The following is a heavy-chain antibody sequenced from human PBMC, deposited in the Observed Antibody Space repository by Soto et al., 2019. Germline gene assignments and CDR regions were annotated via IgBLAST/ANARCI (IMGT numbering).Heavy chain of an antibody. J-gene: IGHJ4*02. CDR3: ARPPGYISDWYYFDL. V-gene: IGHV1-2*02. Sequence: AASVKVSCKASGYSFINYYTHWGRRAPGQGFEWRGRISPKSGVTDYAQKFQGRVSLTWDTSLNTAYMELSSLMSEDTAVYYCARPPGYISDWYYFDLWGQGTQVTVSS. CDR2: ISPKSGVT. CDR1: GYSFINYY. D-gene: IGHD3-9*01.